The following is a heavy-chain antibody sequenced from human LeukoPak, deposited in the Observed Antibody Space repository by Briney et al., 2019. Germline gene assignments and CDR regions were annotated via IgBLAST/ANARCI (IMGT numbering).Heavy chain of an antibody. D-gene: IGHD1-26*01. CDR2: IYYSGST. Sequence: SETLSLTCAVSGASISGSGYYWGWIRQPPGKGLEWIGNIYYSGSTYYNASLQSRVTISIDTSKNQFSLRLNSVTAADTAMCYCAKSGGYGLIDYWGQGTLVTVSS. CDR1: GASISGSGYY. CDR3: AKSGGYGLIDY. V-gene: IGHV4-39*01. J-gene: IGHJ4*02.